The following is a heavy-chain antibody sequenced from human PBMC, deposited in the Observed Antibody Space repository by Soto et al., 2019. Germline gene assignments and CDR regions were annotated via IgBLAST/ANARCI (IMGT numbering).Heavy chain of an antibody. Sequence: SETLSLTCIVSGESISSSSYYWGWIRQPPGKGLERIGSIYYSGRTYYNPSFKSRVTISIDTSKNQFSLKLSSVTATDTAVYYCARQRTTVVTQAYFDHWGQGALVTVSS. CDR3: ARQRTTVVTQAYFDH. D-gene: IGHD2-21*02. J-gene: IGHJ4*02. V-gene: IGHV4-39*01. CDR2: IYYSGRT. CDR1: GESISSSSYY.